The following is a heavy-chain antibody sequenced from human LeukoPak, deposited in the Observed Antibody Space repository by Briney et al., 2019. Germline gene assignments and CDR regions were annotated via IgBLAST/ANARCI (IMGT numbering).Heavy chain of an antibody. CDR2: IIPIFGTA. Sequence: SVKVSCKASGGTFSSYAISWVRQAPGQGLEWMGGIIPIFGTANYAEKFQGRVTITADDSTSTAYMELSSLRSEDTAVYYCARDKNTAMARRYYFDYWGQGTLVTVSS. J-gene: IGHJ4*02. CDR3: ARDKNTAMARRYYFDY. V-gene: IGHV1-69*13. CDR1: GGTFSSYA. D-gene: IGHD5-18*01.